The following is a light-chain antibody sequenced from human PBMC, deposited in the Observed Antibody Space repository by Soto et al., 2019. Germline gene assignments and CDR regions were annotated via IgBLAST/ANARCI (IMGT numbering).Light chain of an antibody. CDR1: QTISSW. J-gene: IGKJ1*01. CDR2: KAS. V-gene: IGKV1-5*03. CDR3: QHYNSYSEA. Sequence: DIQMTQSPSTLSGSVGDRVTITCRASQTISSWLAWYQQKPGKASKLLIYKASTLKSGVPSSFSGSGSGTEFTLTISSLQPDEFATYYCQHYNSYSEAFGQGTKVELK.